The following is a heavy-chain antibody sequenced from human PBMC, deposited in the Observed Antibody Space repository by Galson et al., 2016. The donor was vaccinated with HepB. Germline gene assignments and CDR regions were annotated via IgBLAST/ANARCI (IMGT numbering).Heavy chain of an antibody. V-gene: IGHV3-33*01. CDR1: GFTFSNYG. D-gene: IGHD6-19*01. Sequence: SLRLSCAASGFTFSNYGMHWVRQAPGKGLEWVAIIWYDGGNKYYADSVKGRFTISRDNSKNTVYLQMNSLRAEDTAVYYCARGGAVSGLDYWGQGTLVTVSS. CDR3: ARGGAVSGLDY. CDR2: IWYDGGNK. J-gene: IGHJ4*02.